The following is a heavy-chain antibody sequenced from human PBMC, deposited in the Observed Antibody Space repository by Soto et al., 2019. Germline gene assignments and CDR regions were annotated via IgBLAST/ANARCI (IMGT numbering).Heavy chain of an antibody. CDR1: GFTSNDYY. CDR3: TRELGQYLVFDP. V-gene: IGHV3-11*01. CDR2: ISPTWNVV. D-gene: IGHD3-10*01. J-gene: IGHJ5*02. Sequence: PGASLRLSCTASGFTSNDYYMTCIRQTPGKGLEWVAYISPTWNVVYYSVSVRGRFTVSRVTANASLFLQMNRLSADDTAVYYCTRELGQYLVFDPWAQGVQVTVSS.